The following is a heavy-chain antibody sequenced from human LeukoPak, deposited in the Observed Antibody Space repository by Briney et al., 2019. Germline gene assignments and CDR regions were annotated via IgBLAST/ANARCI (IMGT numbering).Heavy chain of an antibody. CDR3: ARTFQGDYDAADYYYYGMDV. J-gene: IGHJ6*02. Sequence: SETLSLTCAVYGGSFSGYYWSWIRQPPGKGLEWIGEINHSGSTNYNPSLKSRVTISVDTSKNQFSLKLGSVTAADTAVYYCARTFQGDYDAADYYYYGMDVWGQGTTVTVS. V-gene: IGHV4-34*01. CDR2: INHSGST. CDR1: GGSFSGYY. D-gene: IGHD4-17*01.